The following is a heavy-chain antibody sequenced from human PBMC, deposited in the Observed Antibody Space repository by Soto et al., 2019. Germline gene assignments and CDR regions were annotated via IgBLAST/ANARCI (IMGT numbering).Heavy chain of an antibody. J-gene: IGHJ5*02. CDR3: AFTYDSSGYYYNWFDP. D-gene: IGHD3-22*01. CDR1: GYTFTAYH. Sequence: VKVSCKTSGYTFTAYHINWVRQAPGQGLEWMGGIIPIFGTANYAQKFQGRVTITADESTSTAYMELSSLRSEDTAVYYCAFTYDSSGYYYNWFDPWGQGTLVTVSS. V-gene: IGHV1-69*13. CDR2: IIPIFGTA.